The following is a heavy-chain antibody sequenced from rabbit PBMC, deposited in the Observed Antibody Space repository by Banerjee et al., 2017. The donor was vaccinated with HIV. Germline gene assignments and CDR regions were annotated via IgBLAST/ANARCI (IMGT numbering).Heavy chain of an antibody. V-gene: IGHV1S45*01. CDR3: ARVWAL. J-gene: IGHJ4*01. CDR2: IDTGSGST. Sequence: QEQLEESGGDLVKPEGSLTITCTASGFSFSNKYVMCWVRQAPGKGLEWIGCIDTGSGSTVYATWVNGRFTISKTSSTTVTLQMTTVTAADTATYFCARVWALWGPGTLVTVS. CDR1: GFSFSNKYV. D-gene: IGHD5-1*01.